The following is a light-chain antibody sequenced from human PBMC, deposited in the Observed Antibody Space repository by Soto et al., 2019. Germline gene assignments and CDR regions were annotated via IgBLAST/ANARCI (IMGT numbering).Light chain of an antibody. CDR1: QSVSSSY. V-gene: IGKV3-20*01. J-gene: IGKJ1*01. CDR2: DAS. Sequence: EIVLTQSPGTLSLSPGERATRSCRSSQSVSSSYLAWYQQKPGHAPRLLIYDASSRATGIPDRFSGSGSGTDFTLTISRLEPEDFAVYYCQQYGSSTTFGQGTKVEIK. CDR3: QQYGSSTT.